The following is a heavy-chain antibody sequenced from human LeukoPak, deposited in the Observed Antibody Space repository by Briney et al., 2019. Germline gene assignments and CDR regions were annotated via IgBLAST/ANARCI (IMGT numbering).Heavy chain of an antibody. J-gene: IGHJ5*02. Sequence: GGSLRLSCAASGFTFSSYAMQWVRQAPGKGLEYVSAISSNGGTTYYANSVKGRFTISRDNSKNTLYLQMGSLRAEDMAVYYCATGAYYSGGSCYSNHWGQGTLVTVSS. V-gene: IGHV3-64*01. CDR3: ATGAYYSGGSCYSNH. D-gene: IGHD2-15*01. CDR2: ISSNGGTT. CDR1: GFTFSSYA.